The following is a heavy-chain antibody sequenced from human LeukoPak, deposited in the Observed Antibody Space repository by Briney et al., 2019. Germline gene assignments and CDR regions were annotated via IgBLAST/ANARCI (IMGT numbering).Heavy chain of an antibody. D-gene: IGHD3-16*01. Sequence: GASVTVSCTASGYTVTSYAMHWVHLAHGPRFGWMGWINAGNGNTEYSQKFQGRVTITRDTSASTAYMDLSSLRSEDTAVYYCARGMIQDYWGQGTLVTVSS. J-gene: IGHJ4*02. V-gene: IGHV1-3*01. CDR3: ARGMIQDY. CDR1: GYTVTSYA. CDR2: INAGNGNT.